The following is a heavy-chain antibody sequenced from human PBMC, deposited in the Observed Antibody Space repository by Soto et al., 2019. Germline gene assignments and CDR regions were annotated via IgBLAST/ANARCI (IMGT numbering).Heavy chain of an antibody. CDR1: GYTFFTYD. J-gene: IGHJ5*02. CDR2: ISTYSGER. Sequence: QVHLVQSGVEVKTPGASVKVSCQASGYTFFTYDISWVRQAPGQGLERRGWISTYSGERKNAQKFQGRVTMTTDTSTPTAYLELRSLRSDDAAVYYCARHHGPTTSENWFDPWGQGTLVTVSS. D-gene: IGHD5-12*01. CDR3: ARHHGPTTSENWFDP. V-gene: IGHV1-18*01.